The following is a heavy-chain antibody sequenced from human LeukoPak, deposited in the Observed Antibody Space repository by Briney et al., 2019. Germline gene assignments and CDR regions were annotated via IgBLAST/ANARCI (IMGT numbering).Heavy chain of an antibody. CDR1: GFTFSSYG. Sequence: PGGSLRLSCAASGFTFSSYGMHWVRQAPGKGLEWVAVIWYDGSNKYYADSVKGRFTISRDYSKNTLYLQMNSLRAEDTAVYYCAREDIVVVPAADYYYYGMDVWGQGTTVTVSS. CDR2: IWYDGSNK. V-gene: IGHV3-33*01. CDR3: AREDIVVVPAADYYYYGMDV. D-gene: IGHD2-2*01. J-gene: IGHJ6*02.